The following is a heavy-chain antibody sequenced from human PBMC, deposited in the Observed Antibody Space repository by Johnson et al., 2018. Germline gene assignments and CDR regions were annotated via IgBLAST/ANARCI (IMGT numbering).Heavy chain of an antibody. CDR2: LSWNSGRI. Sequence: VQLVESGGGLVQPGRSLRLSCAASGFTFDDYAMHWVRQAPGKGLEWVSGLSWNSGRIGYADSVKGRFTISRDNAKNSLYLKMNSLGAEETALYYCAKVLWEGEYRSSRDGGAFDIWGQGTMVTVSS. CDR3: AKVLWEGEYRSSRDGGAFDI. D-gene: IGHD6-13*01. CDR1: GFTFDDYA. J-gene: IGHJ3*02. V-gene: IGHV3-9*01.